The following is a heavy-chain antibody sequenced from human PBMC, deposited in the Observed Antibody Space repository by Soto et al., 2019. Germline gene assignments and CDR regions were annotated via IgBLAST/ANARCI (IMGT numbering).Heavy chain of an antibody. D-gene: IGHD3-10*01. V-gene: IGHV4-34*01. CDR3: ARGPRNLSYYYGSGSPAGY. CDR1: GGSFSGYY. CDR2: INHSGST. Sequence: SETLSLTCAVYGGSFSGYYWSWIRQPPGKGLEWIGEINHSGSTNYNPSLKSRVTISVDTSKNQFSLKLSSVTAADTAVYYCARGPRNLSYYYGSGSPAGYWGQGTLVTVSS. J-gene: IGHJ4*02.